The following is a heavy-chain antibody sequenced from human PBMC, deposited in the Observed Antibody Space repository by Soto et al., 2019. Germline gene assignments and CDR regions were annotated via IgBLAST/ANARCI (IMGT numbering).Heavy chain of an antibody. V-gene: IGHV3-23*01. CDR1: GFTFNNYA. CDR3: AKGRLGGNFDY. Sequence: GGSLRLSCAASGFTFNNYAMNWVRQAPGKGLEWVATISGTGGSTYYADSVKGRFTISRDNSKNTLYLQMNSLRVEDTAVYYCAKGRLGGNFDYWGQGTQVPVSS. J-gene: IGHJ4*02. CDR2: ISGTGGST.